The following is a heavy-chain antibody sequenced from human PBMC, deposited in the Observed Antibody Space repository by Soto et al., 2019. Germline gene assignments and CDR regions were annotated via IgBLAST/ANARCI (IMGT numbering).Heavy chain of an antibody. CDR2: IYYSGST. CDR1: GGSLSSGGYS. CDR3: ARLLYDRSGYYYFDY. Sequence: SETLSLTCAVSGGSLSSGGYSWSWLRQPPGKELEWIGYIYYSGSTNYNPSLKSRVTISVDTSKNQFSLKLSSVTAADTAVYYCARLLYDRSGYYYFDYWGQGTLVTVSS. D-gene: IGHD3-22*01. J-gene: IGHJ4*02. V-gene: IGHV4-61*08.